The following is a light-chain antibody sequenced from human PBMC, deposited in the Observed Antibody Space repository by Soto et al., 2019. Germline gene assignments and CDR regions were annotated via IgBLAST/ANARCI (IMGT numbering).Light chain of an antibody. CDR1: RSLLHNNGYNY. J-gene: IGKJ4*01. V-gene: IGKV2-28*01. Sequence: DIVMTQSPLSLPVTPGEPASISCRSSRSLLHNNGYNYLDWYLQKPGQSPQLLIYLGSNRASGVPDRFSGSGSGTDFTLKISRVEAEDVGVYYCMQALQTPLTFGGGTKVDIK. CDR2: LGS. CDR3: MQALQTPLT.